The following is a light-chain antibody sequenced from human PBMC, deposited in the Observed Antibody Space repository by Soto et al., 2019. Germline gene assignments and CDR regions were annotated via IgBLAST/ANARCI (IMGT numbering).Light chain of an antibody. V-gene: IGKV1-5*03. CDR1: QSISAW. Sequence: DIQMTQSPSTLSASVGDSVSINCRASQSISAWLAWYQQKPGKAPRLLIYKASTLEIGVPSRFSGSGSGTEFTLTNTSLEPEDFAFYYCHQRQRWPRTFGQGTKVGIK. CDR3: HQRQRWPRT. J-gene: IGKJ1*01. CDR2: KAS.